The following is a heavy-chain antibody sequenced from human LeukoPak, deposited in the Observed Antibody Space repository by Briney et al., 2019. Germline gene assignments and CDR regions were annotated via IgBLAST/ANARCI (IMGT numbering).Heavy chain of an antibody. Sequence: PSETLSLTCTVSGYSISSGYYWGWIRQPPGKGLEWIGSIYHSGSTYYNPSLKSRVTISVDTSKNQFSLKLSSVTAADTAVYYCARVGSHYGDWEYYYGMDVWGQGTTVTVSS. CDR3: ARVGSHYGDWEYYYGMDV. CDR2: IYHSGST. CDR1: GYSISSGYY. J-gene: IGHJ6*02. D-gene: IGHD4-17*01. V-gene: IGHV4-38-2*02.